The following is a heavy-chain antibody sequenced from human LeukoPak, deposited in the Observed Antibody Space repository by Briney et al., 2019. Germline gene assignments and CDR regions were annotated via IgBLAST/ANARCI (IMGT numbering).Heavy chain of an antibody. CDR3: ARSITMIVVDHTLRHFDY. V-gene: IGHV4-34*01. CDR2: INHSGST. Sequence: PSETLSLTCAVYGGSFSGYYWSWIRQPPGKGLEWIGEINHSGSTNYSPSLKSRVTISVDTSKNQFSLKLSSVTAADTAVYYCARSITMIVVDHTLRHFDYWGQGTLVTVSS. D-gene: IGHD3-22*01. CDR1: GGSFSGYY. J-gene: IGHJ4*02.